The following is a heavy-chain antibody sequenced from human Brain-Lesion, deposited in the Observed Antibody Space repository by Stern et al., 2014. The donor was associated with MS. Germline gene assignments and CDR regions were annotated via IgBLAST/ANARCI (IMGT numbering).Heavy chain of an antibody. Sequence: VQLEESGPGLVKPSQTLSLTCTVSGGSISSGSDYWSWLRQPVGKGLEWIGRIHPSGGSFYPPSLKSGVTISTDTSMNQFSLELNSATAADTAIYYCASGYRIFDYWGQGILVTVSS. CDR3: ASGYRIFDY. J-gene: IGHJ4*02. CDR1: GGSISSGSDY. D-gene: IGHD5-18*01. CDR2: IHPSGGS. V-gene: IGHV4-61*02.